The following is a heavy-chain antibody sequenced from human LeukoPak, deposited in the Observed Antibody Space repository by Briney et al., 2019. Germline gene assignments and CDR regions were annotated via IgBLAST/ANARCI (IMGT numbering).Heavy chain of an antibody. CDR2: INPNSGGT. D-gene: IGHD3-16*02. CDR3: ARDKVLMITFGGVIVTPFGMDV. Sequence: ASVKVPCKASGYTFTGYYMHWVRQAPGQGLEWMGWINPNSGGTNYAQKFQGRITMTRDTSISTAYMELSRLRSDDTAVYYCARDKVLMITFGGVIVTPFGMDVWGQGTTVTVSS. J-gene: IGHJ6*02. CDR1: GYTFTGYY. V-gene: IGHV1-2*02.